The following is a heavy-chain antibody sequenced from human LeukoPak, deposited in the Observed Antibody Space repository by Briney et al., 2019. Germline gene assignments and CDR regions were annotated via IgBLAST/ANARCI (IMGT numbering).Heavy chain of an antibody. V-gene: IGHV5-51*01. D-gene: IGHD4-23*01. J-gene: IGHJ4*02. Sequence: GESLKISCKGSGYSFSHYWIGWVRQMPGKGLEWMGLIYPDDSETRYSPSFQGQVTISADKSISTAYLQWSSLKASDTAMYYCARRGSHDYGGNLDYWGQGTLVTVSS. CDR2: IYPDDSET. CDR3: ARRGSHDYGGNLDY. CDR1: GYSFSHYW.